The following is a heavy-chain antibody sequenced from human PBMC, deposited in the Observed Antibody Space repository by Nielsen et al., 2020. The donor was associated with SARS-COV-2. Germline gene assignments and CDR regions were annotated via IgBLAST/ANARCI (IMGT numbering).Heavy chain of an antibody. CDR2: ISSSSSTI. J-gene: IGHJ6*02. CDR3: ARDSSGWYALTTYYYYGMDV. CDR1: GFTFSRYA. Sequence: GGSLRLSCAASGFTFSRYAMSWVRQAPGKGLEWVSYISSSSSTIYYADSVKGRFTISRDNAKNSLYLQMNSLRAEDTAVYYCARDSSGWYALTTYYYYGMDVWGQGTTVTVSS. V-gene: IGHV3-48*01. D-gene: IGHD6-19*01.